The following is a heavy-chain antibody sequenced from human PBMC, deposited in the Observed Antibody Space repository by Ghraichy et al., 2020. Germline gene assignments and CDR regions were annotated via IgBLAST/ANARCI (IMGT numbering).Heavy chain of an antibody. D-gene: IGHD3-10*01. Sequence: GGSLRLSCAAYGFTFSSYAMNWVRQAPGKGLEWVSYISGTGRTIYDADSVRGRFTISRDNAKNSLYLQMNSLRDEDTAVYYCARDGRRGYDIDYWGHGTLVTVSS. CDR1: GFTFSSYA. J-gene: IGHJ4*01. CDR3: ARDGRRGYDIDY. CDR2: ISGTGRTI. V-gene: IGHV3-48*02.